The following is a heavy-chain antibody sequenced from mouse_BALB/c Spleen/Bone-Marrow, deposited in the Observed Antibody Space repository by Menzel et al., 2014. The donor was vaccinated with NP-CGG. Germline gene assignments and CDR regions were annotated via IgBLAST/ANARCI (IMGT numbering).Heavy chain of an antibody. Sequence: QVHLQQPGAELAKPGASVKMSCKASGYTFXNYWMHWVKQRPGQGLEWIGYINPSTGYTEYNQKFKDKATLTADKSSSTAYMQLSSLTSEDSSVFYCTRRAYGGSYGFAYWGQGTLVTVSA. CDR3: TRRAYGGSYGFAY. V-gene: IGHV1-7*01. CDR2: INPSTGYT. CDR1: GYTFXNYW. D-gene: IGHD1-1*01. J-gene: IGHJ3*01.